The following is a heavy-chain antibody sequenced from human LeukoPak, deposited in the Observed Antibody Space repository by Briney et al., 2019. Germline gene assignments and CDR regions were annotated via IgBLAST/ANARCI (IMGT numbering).Heavy chain of an antibody. CDR2: ITGDGIGS. CDR1: GFNFSNYW. CDR3: ARAGNSRYWFDP. V-gene: IGHV3-74*01. D-gene: IGHD6-13*01. Sequence: PGGSLRLSCAASGFNFSNYWIHWVRQAPGKGLEWVSRITGDGIGSTYAASVRGRFTLSRDNAKNTVFLQMNSLRADDTAVYYCARAGNSRYWFDPWGQGTLVTVSS. J-gene: IGHJ5*02.